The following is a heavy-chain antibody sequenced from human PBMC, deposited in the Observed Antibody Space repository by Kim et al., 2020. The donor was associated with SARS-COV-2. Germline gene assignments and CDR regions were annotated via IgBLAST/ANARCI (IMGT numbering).Heavy chain of an antibody. D-gene: IGHD5-12*01. CDR3: ARDLYRGRYSGYEGSYYFDY. CDR1: GFTFSSYS. J-gene: IGHJ4*02. Sequence: GGSLRLSCAASGFTFSSYSMNWVRQAPGKGLEWVSYISSSSTIYYADSVKGRFTISRDNAKNSLYLQMNSLRAEDTAVYYCARDLYRGRYSGYEGSYYFDYWGQGTLVTVSS. CDR2: ISSSSTI. V-gene: IGHV3-48*04.